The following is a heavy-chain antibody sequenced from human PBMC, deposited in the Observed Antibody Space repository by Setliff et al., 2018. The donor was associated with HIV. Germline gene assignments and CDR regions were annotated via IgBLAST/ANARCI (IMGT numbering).Heavy chain of an antibody. CDR3: AVVGYQNKHYMDV. CDR2: INPNSADT. V-gene: IGHV1-2*02. Sequence: ASVKVSCKTSGYAITGYYIHWVRQAPGQGLEWMGWINPNSADTNYAQKFQGRVTMSEDTSTDTAYMEVSSLRSEDTAVYYCAVVGYQNKHYMDVWGKGTTVTVSS. J-gene: IGHJ6*03. CDR1: GYAITGYY. D-gene: IGHD1-26*01.